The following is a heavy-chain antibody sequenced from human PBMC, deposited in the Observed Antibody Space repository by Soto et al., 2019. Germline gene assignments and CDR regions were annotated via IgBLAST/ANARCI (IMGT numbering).Heavy chain of an antibody. J-gene: IGHJ6*02. CDR2: IWYDGSNK. CDR1: GFTFSSYG. D-gene: IGHD2-2*01. Sequence: QVQLVESGGGVVQPGRSLRLSCAASGFTFSSYGMHWVRQAPGKGLEWVAVIWYDGSNKYYADSVKGRFTISRDNSKNTLYLQMNSLRAEDTAVYYCASRLTVPDYYYYGMDVWGQGTTVTVSS. V-gene: IGHV3-33*01. CDR3: ASRLTVPDYYYYGMDV.